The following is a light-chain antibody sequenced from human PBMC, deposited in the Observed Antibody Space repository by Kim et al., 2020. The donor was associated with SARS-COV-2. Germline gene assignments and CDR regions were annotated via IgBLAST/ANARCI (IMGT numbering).Light chain of an antibody. CDR3: QQYRFYSPT. CDR1: QDIHHH. V-gene: IGKV1-16*01. J-gene: IGKJ1*01. CDR2: ATS. Sequence: DVQMTQSPSSVSASVGDRVTITCRASQDIHHHLAWFQQKPGKAPRSLIFATSTLQTGVPSRFSGSGYGTGFTLTIDTLQPEDTATYYCQQYRFYSPTFGQGTKVDIK.